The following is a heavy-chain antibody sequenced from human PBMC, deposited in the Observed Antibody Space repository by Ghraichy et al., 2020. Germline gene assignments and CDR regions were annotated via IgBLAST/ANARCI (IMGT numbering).Heavy chain of an antibody. D-gene: IGHD7-27*01. J-gene: IGHJ4*02. CDR3: AKEHLNSANWGSGFDY. CDR1: GFTFSSYA. Sequence: GGSLRLSCAASGFTFSSYAMSWVRQAPGKGLEWVSAISGSGGSTYYADSVKGRFTISRDNSKNTLYLQMNSLRAEDTAVYYCAKEHLNSANWGSGFDYWGQGTLVTVSS. CDR2: ISGSGGST. V-gene: IGHV3-23*01.